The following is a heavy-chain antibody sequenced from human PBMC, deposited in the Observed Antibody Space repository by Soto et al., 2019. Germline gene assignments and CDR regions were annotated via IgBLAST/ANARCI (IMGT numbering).Heavy chain of an antibody. CDR1: GGTFSSYA. CDR3: ARDRYSSSFNWFDP. D-gene: IGHD6-13*01. J-gene: IGHJ5*02. V-gene: IGHV1-69*13. CDR2: IIPIFGTA. Sequence: SVKVSCKASGGTFSSYAISWVRQAPGQGLEWMGGIIPIFGTANYAQKFQGRVTITADESTSTAYMELSSLRSEDTAVYYCARDRYSSSFNWFDPWGQGTPVTVSS.